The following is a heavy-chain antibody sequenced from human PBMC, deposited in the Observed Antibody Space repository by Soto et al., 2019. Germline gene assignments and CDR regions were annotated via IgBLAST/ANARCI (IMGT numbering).Heavy chain of an antibody. D-gene: IGHD2-2*01. V-gene: IGHV1-3*01. J-gene: IGHJ6*02. CDR2: INPGNGDT. Sequence: ASVKVSCKTSGYSFTKYGLHWVRQAPGQRLEWMGWINPGNGDTKYSQKFQGRVTITRDTSATTAYMELSSLRSEDSAVFYCARTDCSSTSCYYYYYGMDVWGQGTTVTVSS. CDR1: GYSFTKYG. CDR3: ARTDCSSTSCYYYYYGMDV.